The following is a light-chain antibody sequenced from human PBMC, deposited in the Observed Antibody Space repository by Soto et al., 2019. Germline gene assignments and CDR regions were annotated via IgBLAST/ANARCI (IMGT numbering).Light chain of an antibody. V-gene: IGLV2-14*01. CDR3: SSYTDSNSFYV. Sequence: QSALTQPASVSGSPGQSITIACNGTSSDVGGHDYVSWYQQHPGKAPKLTIFEVSNRPSGVSNRFSGSKSGNTASLTISGLQAEDEADYYCSSYTDSNSFYVFGYGSKLTVL. CDR2: EVS. CDR1: SSDVGGHDY. J-gene: IGLJ1*01.